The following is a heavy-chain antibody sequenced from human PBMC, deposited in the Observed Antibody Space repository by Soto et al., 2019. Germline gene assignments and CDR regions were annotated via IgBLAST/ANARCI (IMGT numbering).Heavy chain of an antibody. CDR3: ARHGHWAHFDD. J-gene: IGHJ4*02. Sequence: QLHLQESGPGLVKSSETLSLTCNVSGGSIYSSDFYWVWVRQAPGEGLEWIVSIYYRRNTYYNSFLGSRVSVSVATFKDQFSLGLSSVTAADTAVYYCARHGHWAHFDDWGQGTLVTVSS. D-gene: IGHD3-16*01. CDR2: IYYRRNT. CDR1: GGSIYSSDFY. V-gene: IGHV4-39*01.